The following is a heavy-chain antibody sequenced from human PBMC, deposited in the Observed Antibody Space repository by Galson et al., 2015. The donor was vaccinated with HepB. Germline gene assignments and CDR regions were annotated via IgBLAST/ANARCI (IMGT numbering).Heavy chain of an antibody. J-gene: IGHJ3*02. D-gene: IGHD2-15*01. Sequence: SLRLSCAASGFTFSDYYVNWVRQAPGKGLEWVSSISSSSTIYYADSVKGRFTISRDNAKNSLYLQMNSLRAEDTAVYYCARSSSWSSGGSCYSVPNAFDIWGQGTMVTVSS. CDR3: ARSSSWSSGGSCYSVPNAFDI. CDR2: ISSSSTI. V-gene: IGHV3-69-1*01. CDR1: GFTFSDYY.